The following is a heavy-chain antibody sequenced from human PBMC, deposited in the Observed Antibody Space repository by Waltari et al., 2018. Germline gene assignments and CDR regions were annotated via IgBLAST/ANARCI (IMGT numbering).Heavy chain of an antibody. CDR1: GYTFTSYG. J-gene: IGHJ2*01. CDR2: ISAYNGNT. Sequence: QVQLVQSGAEVKKPGASVKVSCKASGYTFTSYGISWVRQAPGQGLEWMGWISAYNGNTNYAQKLQGRVTMTTDTSTSTAYMELRSLRSDDTAVYYCARDTMRYSELLGYWYFDLWGRGTLVTVSS. CDR3: ARDTMRYSELLGYWYFDL. D-gene: IGHD1-26*01. V-gene: IGHV1-18*01.